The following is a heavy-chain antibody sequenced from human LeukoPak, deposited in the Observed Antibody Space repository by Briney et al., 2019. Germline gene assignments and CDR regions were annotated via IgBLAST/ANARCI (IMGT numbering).Heavy chain of an antibody. V-gene: IGHV3-9*01. CDR3: AKEKKYYYDSTGYPGYDY. CDR1: GFTFDDYA. D-gene: IGHD3-22*01. Sequence: GGSLRLSCAASGFTFDDYAMHWVRQAPGKGLEWVSGISWNSGSIGYADSVKGRFTISRDNAKNSLYLQMNSLRAEDTALYYCAKEKKYYYDSTGYPGYDYWGQGTLVTVSS. CDR2: ISWNSGSI. J-gene: IGHJ4*02.